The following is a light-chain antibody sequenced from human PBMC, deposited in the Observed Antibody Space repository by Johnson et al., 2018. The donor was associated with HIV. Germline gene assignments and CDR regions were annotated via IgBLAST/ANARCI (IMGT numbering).Light chain of an antibody. CDR1: SSNIGNNY. CDR3: GTWATSLRTGF. CDR2: DNN. Sequence: QSVLKQPPSVSAAPGQKVTISCSGSSSNIGNNYVSWYQQLPGTAPKLLIYDNNKRPSGIPDRFSGSKSGTSATLGITGLQTGDEADYYCGTWATSLRTGFFGTGTKVTVL. V-gene: IGLV1-51*01. J-gene: IGLJ1*01.